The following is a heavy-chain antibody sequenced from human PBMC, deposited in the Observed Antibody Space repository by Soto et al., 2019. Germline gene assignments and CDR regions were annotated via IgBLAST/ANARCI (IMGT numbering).Heavy chain of an antibody. CDR3: SRSHGSSWYNCFDP. CDR2: ILPLFGTT. J-gene: IGHJ5*02. D-gene: IGHD6-13*01. V-gene: IGHV1-69*01. Sequence: QMLLVQSGAEVKKPGSSVKVSCKASGGTFSSYGLSWVRQTPGRGLEWMGGILPLFGTTNYAQKFRGRVTVTADESTSTVDMELRSLSFEDTAVYYCSRSHGSSWYNCFDPWGPGTLVTVSS. CDR1: GGTFSSYG.